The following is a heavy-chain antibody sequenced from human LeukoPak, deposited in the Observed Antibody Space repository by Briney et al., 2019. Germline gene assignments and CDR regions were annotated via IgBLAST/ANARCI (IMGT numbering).Heavy chain of an antibody. CDR2: ISDSGGST. J-gene: IGHJ6*02. Sequence: GGSLRPSCSASGFPFSSYAMHSVRQAPGKGLEYVSAISDSGGSTYYADSVKGRFTISRDNSKNTLYLQMRAEDTAVYFCVRGYSFGPYGMDVWGQGTTVTVSS. CDR3: VRGYSFGPYGMDV. V-gene: IGHV3-64D*09. D-gene: IGHD2-15*01. CDR1: GFPFSSYA.